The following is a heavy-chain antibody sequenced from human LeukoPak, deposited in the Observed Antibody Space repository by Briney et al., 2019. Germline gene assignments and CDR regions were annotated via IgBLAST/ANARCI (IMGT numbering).Heavy chain of an antibody. V-gene: IGHV4-61*02. D-gene: IGHD6-13*01. J-gene: IGHJ6*03. Sequence: SQTLSLTCTVSGGSISSGSYYWSWIRQPAGKGLEWIGRIYTSGSTNYNPSLKSRVTISVDTSKNQFSLKLSSVTAADTAVYYCARALYSSSWYMSNYYYYYYMDVWGKGTTVTISS. CDR2: IYTSGST. CDR1: GGSISSGSYY. CDR3: ARALYSSSWYMSNYYYYYYMDV.